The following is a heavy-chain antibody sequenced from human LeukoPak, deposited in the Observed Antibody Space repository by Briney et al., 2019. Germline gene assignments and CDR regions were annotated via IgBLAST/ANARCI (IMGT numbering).Heavy chain of an antibody. CDR2: IFHSGNT. CDR1: GGSISSGEYY. CDR3: ATSGLALLTWFDP. V-gene: IGHV4-30-2*01. Sequence: SETLSLTCTVSGGSISSGEYYWNWIRQTPEKGLEWVGYIFHSGNTYYNPSLKSRVTISVDTSRNQFSLKLTSVTAADTAVYYCATSGLALLTWFDPWGQGTLVTVSS. J-gene: IGHJ5*02. D-gene: IGHD1-7*01.